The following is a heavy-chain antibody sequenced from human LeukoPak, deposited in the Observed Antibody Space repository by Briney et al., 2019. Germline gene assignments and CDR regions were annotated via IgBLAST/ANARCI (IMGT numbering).Heavy chain of an antibody. V-gene: IGHV4-59*07. CDR3: ALAARRSASFDY. CDR2: VSNSGST. Sequence: SDTLSLTCTVSGGSISTYFCTWLRQPPGKGLEWIGYVSNSGSTNYNPSLKSRVTISVDTSKNQFSLKLNSLTPADTAVYYCALAARRSASFDYWGQGTLVTVSS. CDR1: GGSISTYF. J-gene: IGHJ4*02. D-gene: IGHD6-6*01.